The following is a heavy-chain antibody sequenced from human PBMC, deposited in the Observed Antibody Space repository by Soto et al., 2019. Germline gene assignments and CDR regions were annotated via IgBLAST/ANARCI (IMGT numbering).Heavy chain of an antibody. J-gene: IGHJ4*02. V-gene: IGHV6-1*01. Sequence: PSQTLSLTCDISGDSVSSNIAAWNWARQSPSRGLEWLGRTKYRSKWYTDYATSVKSRITINPDTSKNQVSLQLNSVTPEDTAVYYCARGGSGTWTYYFDFWGQGILVTVSS. CDR1: GDSVSSNIAA. CDR3: ARGGSGTWTYYFDF. D-gene: IGHD2-15*01. CDR2: TKYRSKWYT.